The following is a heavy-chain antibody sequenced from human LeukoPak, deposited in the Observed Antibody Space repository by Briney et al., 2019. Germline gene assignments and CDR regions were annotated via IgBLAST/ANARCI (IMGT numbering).Heavy chain of an antibody. CDR1: GFTFSSYG. J-gene: IGHJ4*02. D-gene: IGHD2-2*01. V-gene: IGHV3-30*18. CDR3: AKDQDIVVVPAADPIDY. CDR2: ISYDGSNK. Sequence: GRSLRLSCAASGFTFSSYGMHWVRQAPGKGLKWVAVISYDGSNKYYADSVKGRFTISRDNSKNTLYLQMNSLRAEDTAVYYCAKDQDIVVVPAADPIDYWGQGTLVTVSS.